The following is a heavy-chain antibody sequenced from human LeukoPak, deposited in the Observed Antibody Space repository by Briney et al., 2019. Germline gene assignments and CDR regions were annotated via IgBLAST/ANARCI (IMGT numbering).Heavy chain of an antibody. J-gene: IGHJ4*02. CDR2: IIPIFGTA. CDR3: ARDLGPRGYSYGVGYYFDY. V-gene: IGHV1-69*13. D-gene: IGHD5-18*01. CDR1: GYTFTSYG. Sequence: SVKVSCKASGYTFTSYGISWVRQAPGQGLEWMGGIIPIFGTANYAQKFQGRVTITADESTSTAYMELSSLRSEDTAVYYCARDLGPRGYSYGVGYYFDYWGQGTLVTVSS.